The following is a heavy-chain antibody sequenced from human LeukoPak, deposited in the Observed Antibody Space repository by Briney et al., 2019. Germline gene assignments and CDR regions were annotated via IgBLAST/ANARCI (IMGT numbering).Heavy chain of an antibody. CDR3: ARVRELSYYDAFDI. V-gene: IGHV3-30-3*01. D-gene: IGHD1-26*01. J-gene: IGHJ3*02. CDR1: GFTFSSYA. CDR2: ISYDGSNK. Sequence: GGSLRLSCAASGFTFSSYAMHWVRQAPGKGLEWVAVISYDGSNKYYADSVKGRFTLSRDNAENSLYLQMNSLRAEDTAIYYCARVRELSYYDAFDIWGQGTMVTVSS.